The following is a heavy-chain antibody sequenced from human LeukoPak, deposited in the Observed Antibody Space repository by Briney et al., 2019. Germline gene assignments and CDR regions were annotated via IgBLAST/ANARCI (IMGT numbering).Heavy chain of an antibody. V-gene: IGHV3-7*01. CDR2: IKQDGSER. CDR3: ARVIAALQFDY. Sequence: PGGSLRLSCAASGFTFSSYWMSWVRQAPGKGLEWVANIKQDGSERYYVDSVKGRFTISRDNAKNSLYLQMNSLRAEDTAVYYCARVIAALQFDYWGQGTLVTVSS. J-gene: IGHJ4*02. D-gene: IGHD6-13*01. CDR1: GFTFSSYW.